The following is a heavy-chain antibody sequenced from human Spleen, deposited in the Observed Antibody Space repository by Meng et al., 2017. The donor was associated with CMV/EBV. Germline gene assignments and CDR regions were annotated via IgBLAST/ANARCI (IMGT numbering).Heavy chain of an antibody. CDR3: ASSLVQYSAQFDP. V-gene: IGHV4-4*07. CDR1: GGSIRSYY. J-gene: IGHJ5*02. Sequence: QVHLPESGPGLVTPSDTLSLTCTVSGGSIRSYYWSWIRQPAGKGLEWIGRIYTSGSTNYNPSLKSRVTMSVDTSKNQFSLKLSSVTAADTAVYYCASSLVQYSAQFDPWGQGTLVTVSS. D-gene: IGHD4-11*01. CDR2: IYTSGST.